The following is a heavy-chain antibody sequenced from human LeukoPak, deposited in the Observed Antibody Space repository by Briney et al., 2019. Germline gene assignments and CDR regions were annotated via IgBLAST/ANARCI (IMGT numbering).Heavy chain of an antibody. CDR2: IKQDGSEK. Sequence: GGSLRLSCAASGFTFSSYWMSWVRQAPGKGLEWVANIKQDGSEKYYMDSVKCRFTISRDNAKNSLYLQMNSLRAEDTAVYYCARDLLFGGLRFVSRGGQGTLVTVSS. J-gene: IGHJ4*02. CDR3: ARDLLFGGLRFVSR. D-gene: IGHD3-10*02. V-gene: IGHV3-7*01. CDR1: GFTFSSYW.